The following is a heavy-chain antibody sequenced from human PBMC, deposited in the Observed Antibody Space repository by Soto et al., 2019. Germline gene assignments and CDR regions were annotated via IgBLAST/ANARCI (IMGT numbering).Heavy chain of an antibody. V-gene: IGHV3-48*03. D-gene: IGHD2-15*01. J-gene: IGHJ3*02. CDR3: ATFTVVTPGGAFDI. CDR2: ISSSGSTI. Sequence: QPGGSLRLSCAASGFTFSSYEMNWVRQAPGKGLEWVSYISSSGSTIYYADSVKGRFTISRDNAKNSLYLQMNSLRTEDTAVYYCATFTVVTPGGAFDIWGQGTMVTVSS. CDR1: GFTFSSYE.